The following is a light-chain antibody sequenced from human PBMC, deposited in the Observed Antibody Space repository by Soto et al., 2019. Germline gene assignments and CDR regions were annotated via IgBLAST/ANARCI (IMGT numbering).Light chain of an antibody. CDR1: SSDVGGYNY. V-gene: IGLV2-8*01. Sequence: QSALTQPPSASGSPGQSVTISCTGTSSDVGGYNYVSWYQQHPGKAPKLMIYEVSKRPSGVPDRFSGSKSGNTASLTVSGLQAEDEADYYCSSAACSNNLVFGGGTKLTVL. J-gene: IGLJ2*01. CDR2: EVS. CDR3: SSAACSNNLV.